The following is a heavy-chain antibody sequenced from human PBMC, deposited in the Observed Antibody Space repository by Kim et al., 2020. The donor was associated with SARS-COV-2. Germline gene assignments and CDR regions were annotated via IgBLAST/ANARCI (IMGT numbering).Heavy chain of an antibody. Sequence: GGSLRLSCAASGFTFGDYAMHWVRQAPGKGLEWVSGISWNSGSIGYADSVKGRFTISRDNAKNSLYLQMNSLRAEDTALYYCAKDLLWFGESLNYFDYWGQGTLVTVSS. V-gene: IGHV3-9*01. CDR1: GFTFGDYA. D-gene: IGHD3-10*01. J-gene: IGHJ4*02. CDR3: AKDLLWFGESLNYFDY. CDR2: ISWNSGSI.